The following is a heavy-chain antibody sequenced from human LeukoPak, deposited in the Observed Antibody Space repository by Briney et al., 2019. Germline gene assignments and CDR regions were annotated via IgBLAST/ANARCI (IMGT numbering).Heavy chain of an antibody. D-gene: IGHD3-16*01. CDR3: AREPEGGAFDI. CDR1: GFTFSNFW. CDR2: IKPDGSGT. Sequence: GGSLRLSCAASGFTFSNFWMSWVRQAPGKGLEWVANIKPDGSGTYYVDSVKGRFTISRDNAKNSLYLQMNSLRAEDTAVYYCAREPEGGAFDIWGQGTMVTVSS. J-gene: IGHJ3*02. V-gene: IGHV3-7*01.